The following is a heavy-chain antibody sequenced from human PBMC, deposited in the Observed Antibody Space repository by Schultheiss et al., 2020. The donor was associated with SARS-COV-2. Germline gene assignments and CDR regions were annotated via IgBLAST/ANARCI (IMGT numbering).Heavy chain of an antibody. CDR3: ARADNWNSRG. CDR1: GHTFTGNY. Sequence: ASVKVSCKASGHTFTGNYMHWVRQAPEQGLEWLQWINPNSGGTNYAQKFQGRVTMTRDTSISTAYMELSRLRSDDTAVYYCARADNWNSRGWGQGTLVTVSS. J-gene: IGHJ4*02. CDR2: INPNSGGT. D-gene: IGHD1-7*01. V-gene: IGHV1-2*02.